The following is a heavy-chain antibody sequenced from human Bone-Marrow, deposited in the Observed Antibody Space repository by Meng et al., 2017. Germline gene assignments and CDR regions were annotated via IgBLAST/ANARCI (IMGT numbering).Heavy chain of an antibody. CDR2: VDPEDGET. Sequence: EGQLVQSGAEGKKPGATVKISCKVSGYTFTDYYMHGVQQAPGKGLEWMGLVDPEDGETIYAEKFQGRVTITADTSTDTAYMELNSLRAEDTAVYYCVTSKWFGELFPFDYWGQGTLVTVSS. CDR1: GYTFTDYY. D-gene: IGHD3-10*01. V-gene: IGHV1-69-2*01. J-gene: IGHJ4*02. CDR3: VTSKWFGELFPFDY.